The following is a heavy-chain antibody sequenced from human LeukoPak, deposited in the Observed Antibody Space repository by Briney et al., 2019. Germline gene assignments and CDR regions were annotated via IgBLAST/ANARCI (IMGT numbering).Heavy chain of an antibody. CDR2: IRYDGSNK. V-gene: IGHV3-30*02. CDR3: AKDRGNYYDSSGYLNWFDP. Sequence: GGSLRLSCAASGFTFSSYWMSWVRQAPGKGLEWVAFIRYDGSNKYYADSVKGRFTISRDNSKNTLYLQMNSLRAEDTAVYYCAKDRGNYYDSSGYLNWFDPWGQGTLVTVSS. CDR1: GFTFSSYW. D-gene: IGHD3-22*01. J-gene: IGHJ5*02.